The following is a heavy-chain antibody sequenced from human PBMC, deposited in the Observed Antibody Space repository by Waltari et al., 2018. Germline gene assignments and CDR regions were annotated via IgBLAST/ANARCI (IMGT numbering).Heavy chain of an antibody. D-gene: IGHD3-22*01. CDR3: ARFYYDSSGYYYYYGMDV. CDR2: IYYSGST. CDR1: GGSISSYY. Sequence: QVQLQESGPGLVKPSETLSLTCTVSGGSISSYYWSWIRQPPGKGLEWIGYIYYSGSTNYNPSLKSRVTISVDTSKNQFSLKLSSVTAADTAVYYCARFYYDSSGYYYYYGMDVWGQGTTVTVSS. V-gene: IGHV4-59*01. J-gene: IGHJ6*02.